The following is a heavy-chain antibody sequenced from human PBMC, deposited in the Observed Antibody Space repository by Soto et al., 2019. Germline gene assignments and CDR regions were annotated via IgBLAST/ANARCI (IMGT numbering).Heavy chain of an antibody. CDR2: INPVESEK. CDR3: ARDHAWGALDY. J-gene: IGHJ4*02. D-gene: IGHD7-27*01. CDR1: GFTFSNSW. Sequence: EVQLVESGGGLIQPGGSLRLSCAASGFTFSNSWMSWVRQAPGKGLEWVADINPVESEKYYVDAVKGRFTVSRDNAKNSLYLQMNSLRVEDTALYYCARDHAWGALDYWGLGTLVTVSS. V-gene: IGHV3-7*01.